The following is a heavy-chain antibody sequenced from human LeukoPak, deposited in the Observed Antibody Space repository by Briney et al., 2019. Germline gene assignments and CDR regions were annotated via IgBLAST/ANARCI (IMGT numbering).Heavy chain of an antibody. D-gene: IGHD6-19*01. CDR3: ARDGLVSGWGGFNP. V-gene: IGHV4-4*07. CDR2: IHISGST. J-gene: IGHJ5*02. Sequence: PSETLPLTCTVSGDSISSSYWSWIRQPAGKGLEWIGRIHISGSTNYNPSLKSRVTLSIDTSKNQFSLNLSSVTAADTAVYYCARDGLVSGWGGFNPWGQGTLVTVSS. CDR1: GDSISSSY.